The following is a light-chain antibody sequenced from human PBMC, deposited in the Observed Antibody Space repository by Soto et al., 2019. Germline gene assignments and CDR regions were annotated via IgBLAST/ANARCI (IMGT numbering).Light chain of an antibody. Sequence: EIVLTQSPGTLSLSPGERATLSCRASQSVSSNYLAWYQQKPGQAPRHLIYGASSRATAIPDRCSGSGSGTDFALTISRLEPGDFAVYYCQQVGTSPPSTIGQGTRLEIK. CDR3: QQVGTSPPST. V-gene: IGKV3-20*01. CDR1: QSVSSNY. CDR2: GAS. J-gene: IGKJ5*01.